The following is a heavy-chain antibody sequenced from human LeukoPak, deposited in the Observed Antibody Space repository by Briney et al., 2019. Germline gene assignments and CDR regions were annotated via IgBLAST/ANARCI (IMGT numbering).Heavy chain of an antibody. Sequence: GGSLRLSCAASGFTFSNAWMSWVHQAPGKGLEWVGRIKSKTDGGTTDYAAPVKGRFTISRDDSKNTLYLQMNSLKTEDTAVYYCTTGFSGSCYGCRYWGQGTLVTVSS. V-gene: IGHV3-15*01. CDR2: IKSKTDGGTT. D-gene: IGHD2-15*01. CDR3: TTGFSGSCYGCRY. J-gene: IGHJ1*01. CDR1: GFTFSNAW.